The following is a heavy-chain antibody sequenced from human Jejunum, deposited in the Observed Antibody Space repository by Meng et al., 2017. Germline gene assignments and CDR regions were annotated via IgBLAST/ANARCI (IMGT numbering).Heavy chain of an antibody. D-gene: IGHD6-13*01. V-gene: IGHV4-34*02. J-gene: IGHJ1*01. Sequence: QVRLQQWGAGLLKPSETLSLPCAVYGGSFSGYYWSWVRQSPGKGLEWIAEINHSGSSNYNPSFQSRVTISVDRPMNQFSLKLSSVTAADTGVYYCARPAGYSSDWYKYFQHWGQGTLVTVSS. CDR2: INHSGSS. CDR1: GGSFSGYY. CDR3: ARPAGYSSDWYKYFQH.